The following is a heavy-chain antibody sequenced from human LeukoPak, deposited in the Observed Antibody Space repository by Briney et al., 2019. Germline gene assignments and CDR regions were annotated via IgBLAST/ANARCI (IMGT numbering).Heavy chain of an antibody. D-gene: IGHD2/OR15-2a*01. CDR3: ARDPFVKELLYYFDS. CDR1: GFTFSSYA. V-gene: IGHV3-23*01. J-gene: IGHJ4*02. CDR2: ISGSGGST. Sequence: GGSLRLSCAASGFTFSSYAMSWVRQAPGKGLEWVSAISGSGGSTYYADSVKGRFTISRDTSKNILYLQMTSLRTEDTAVYYCARDPFVKELLYYFDSWGPGTLVTVSS.